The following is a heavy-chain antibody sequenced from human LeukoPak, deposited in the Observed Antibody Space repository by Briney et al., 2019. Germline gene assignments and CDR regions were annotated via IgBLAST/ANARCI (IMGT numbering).Heavy chain of an antibody. CDR1: GGSISSSSYY. D-gene: IGHD3-10*01. J-gene: IGHJ4*02. CDR2: IYYSGST. CDR3: ARDQGDVLLWFGESGGTFDY. V-gene: IGHV4-39*07. Sequence: SETLSLTCTVSGGSISSSSYYWGWIRQPPGKGLEWIGSIYYSGSTYYNPSLKSRVTMSVDTSKNQFSLKLSSVTAADTAVYYCARDQGDVLLWFGESGGTFDYWGQGTLVTVSS.